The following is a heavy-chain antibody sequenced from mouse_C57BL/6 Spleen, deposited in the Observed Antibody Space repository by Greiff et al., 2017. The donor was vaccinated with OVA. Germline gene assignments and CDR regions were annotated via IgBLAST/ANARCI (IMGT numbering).Heavy chain of an antibody. J-gene: IGHJ3*01. V-gene: IGHV5-4*01. D-gene: IGHD4-1*02. Sequence: EVKVVESGGGLVKPGGSLKLSCAASGFTFSSYAMSWVRQTPEQRLEWVATISDGGSYTYYPDNVKGRFTISRDNAKNNLYLQTSHLKSEDTAMYYCERDQVGREFFAYWGQGTLVTVSA. CDR1: GFTFSSYA. CDR3: ERDQVGREFFAY. CDR2: ISDGGSYT.